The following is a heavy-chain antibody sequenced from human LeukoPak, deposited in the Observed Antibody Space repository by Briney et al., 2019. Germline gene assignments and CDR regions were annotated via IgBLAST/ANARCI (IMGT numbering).Heavy chain of an antibody. CDR2: IYFGGTT. CDR3: ARHRSDTGGKKGVNWFDP. J-gene: IGHJ5*02. D-gene: IGHD4-23*01. Sequence: SETLSLTCSVSGGPIKNYYWSWIRQPPGKGLEWLGNIYFGGTTDYNSSLKSRLTISVGTFKNQLSLNLQSVTAADTATYYCARHRSDTGGKKGVNWFDPWGQGTLVTVSS. CDR1: GGPIKNYY. V-gene: IGHV4-59*01.